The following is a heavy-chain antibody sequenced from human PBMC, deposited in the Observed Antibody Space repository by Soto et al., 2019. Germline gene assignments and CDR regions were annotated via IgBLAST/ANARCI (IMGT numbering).Heavy chain of an antibody. D-gene: IGHD5-12*01. CDR1: GYTFTSYG. J-gene: IGHJ5*02. CDR3: ARGPWGIVATVPEGWFDP. Sequence: GASVKVSCKASGYTFTSYGISWVRQAPGQGLEWMGWISAYNGNTNYAQKLQGRVTMTTDTSTSTAYMELRSLRSDDTAVYYCARGPWGIVATVPEGWFDPWGQGTLVTVSS. CDR2: ISAYNGNT. V-gene: IGHV1-18*01.